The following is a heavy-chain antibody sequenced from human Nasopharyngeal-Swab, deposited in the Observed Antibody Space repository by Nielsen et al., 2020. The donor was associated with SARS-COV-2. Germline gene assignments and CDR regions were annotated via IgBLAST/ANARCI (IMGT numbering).Heavy chain of an antibody. CDR2: IYYSGST. Sequence: ESLKISCTVSGGSISSSSYYWGWIRQPPGKGLEWIGSIYYSGSTYYNPSLKSRVTISVDTSKNQFSLKLSSVTAADTAVYYCARQFYDFWSGHPYYGMDVWGQGTTVTVSS. D-gene: IGHD3-3*01. CDR1: GGSISSSSYY. CDR3: ARQFYDFWSGHPYYGMDV. J-gene: IGHJ6*02. V-gene: IGHV4-39*01.